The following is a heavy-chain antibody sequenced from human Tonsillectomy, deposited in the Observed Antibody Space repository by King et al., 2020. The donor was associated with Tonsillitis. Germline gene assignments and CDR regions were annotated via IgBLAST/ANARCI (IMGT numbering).Heavy chain of an antibody. V-gene: IGHV3-33*01. Sequence: VQLVESGGGVVQPGRSLRLSCAASGFTFSNFGMHCVRQAPGKGLEWVAVIWYDGSNQYYADSVKGRFTISRENSNNTLYLQMNSLSAEDTAVYYCARQNCSSTSCPFDFWGQGTLVTVSS. CDR2: IWYDGSNQ. CDR3: ARQNCSSTSCPFDF. CDR1: GFTFSNFG. J-gene: IGHJ4*02. D-gene: IGHD2-2*01.